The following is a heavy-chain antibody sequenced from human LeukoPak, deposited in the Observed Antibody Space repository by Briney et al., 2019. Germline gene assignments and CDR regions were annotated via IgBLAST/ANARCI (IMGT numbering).Heavy chain of an antibody. V-gene: IGHV3-33*01. CDR1: GFTFSSYG. D-gene: IGHD2-2*01. CDR3: ARGGCRSTSCYDY. Sequence: GRSLRLSCAASGFTFSSYGMHWVRQAPGKGLEWLAVIWYDGNEKHYADSVKGRFTISRDNSKNTLYLQMSSLRVEDTALYYCARGGCRSTSCYDYWGQGTLVTVSS. J-gene: IGHJ4*02. CDR2: IWYDGNEK.